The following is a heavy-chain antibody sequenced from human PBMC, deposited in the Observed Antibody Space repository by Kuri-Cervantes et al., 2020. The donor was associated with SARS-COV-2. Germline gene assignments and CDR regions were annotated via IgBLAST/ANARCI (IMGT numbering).Heavy chain of an antibody. Sequence: GGSLRLSCAASGFTFSSYAMHWVRQAPGKGLEWVAVISYDGSNKYYADSVKGRFTISRDNSKNTLYLQMNSLRAEDTAVYYCARDGPTSYSNYYYYGMDVWGQGTTVTVS. D-gene: IGHD4-11*01. J-gene: IGHJ6*02. CDR3: ARDGPTSYSNYYYYGMDV. CDR1: GFTFSSYA. CDR2: ISYDGSNK. V-gene: IGHV3-30-3*01.